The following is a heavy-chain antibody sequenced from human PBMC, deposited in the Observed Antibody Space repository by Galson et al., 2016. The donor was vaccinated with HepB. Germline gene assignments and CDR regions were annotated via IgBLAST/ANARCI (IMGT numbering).Heavy chain of an antibody. CDR1: GYTLIELS. D-gene: IGHD6-13*01. Sequence: SVKVSCKVSGYTLIELSMHWVRQAPGKGLEWMGSSDPEDGEAMYAQKFQGRVTMTEDTSTDTAYMELSRLKSDDTAVYYCAREGGYSSSSGYFYYGMDVWGQGTTVT. J-gene: IGHJ6*02. CDR3: AREGGYSSSSGYFYYGMDV. V-gene: IGHV1-24*01. CDR2: SDPEDGEA.